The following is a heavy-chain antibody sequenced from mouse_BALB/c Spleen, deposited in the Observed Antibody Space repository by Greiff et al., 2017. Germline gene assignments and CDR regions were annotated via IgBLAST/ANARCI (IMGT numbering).Heavy chain of an antibody. CDR1: GFSLTSYG. Sequence: VQGVESGPGLVAPSQSLSITCTVSGFSLTSYGVHWVRQPPGKGLEWLGVIWAGGSTNYNSALMSRLSISKDNSKSQVFLKMNSLQTDDTAMYYCARDYYGSSWFAYWGQGTLVTVSA. D-gene: IGHD1-1*01. CDR2: IWAGGST. J-gene: IGHJ3*01. CDR3: ARDYYGSSWFAY. V-gene: IGHV2-9*02.